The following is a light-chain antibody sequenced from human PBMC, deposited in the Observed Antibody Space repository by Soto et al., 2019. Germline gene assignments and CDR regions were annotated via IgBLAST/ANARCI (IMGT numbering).Light chain of an antibody. CDR1: RSYVGGYNY. J-gene: IGLJ1*01. V-gene: IGLV2-14*01. Sequence: QSVLTQPASVSGSPGQSITISCTGTRSYVGGYNYVSWYQQHPGKAPKLMIYDVSNRPSGVSNRFSGSKSGNTASLTISGLQAEDEADYYCSSYTSSSTLYVFGTGTKLTVL. CDR2: DVS. CDR3: SSYTSSSTLYV.